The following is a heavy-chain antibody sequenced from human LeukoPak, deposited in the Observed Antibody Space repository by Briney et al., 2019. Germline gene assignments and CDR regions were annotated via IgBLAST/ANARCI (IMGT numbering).Heavy chain of an antibody. Sequence: PGGSLRLSCAASGFTFSSYGMSWVRQAPGKGLGWVSGISWNGATFYYADSVKGRFTISRDNTKNSLYLQMNSLRAEDTALYYCAKRSAAGTVGYFDYWGQGSLVTVSS. CDR1: GFTFSSYG. CDR3: AKRSAAGTVGYFDY. V-gene: IGHV3-20*04. J-gene: IGHJ4*02. D-gene: IGHD6-13*01. CDR2: ISWNGATF.